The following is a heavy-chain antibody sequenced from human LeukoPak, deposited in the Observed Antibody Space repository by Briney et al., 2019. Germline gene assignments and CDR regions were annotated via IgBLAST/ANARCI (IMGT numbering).Heavy chain of an antibody. CDR1: GGSIGSGDYC. Sequence: SETLSLTCTVSGGSIGSGDYCWSWIRQHPGKGLEWIGYIYYSGSTNYNPSLKSRVTISVDTSKNQFSLKLSSVTAADTAVYYCARDQEGFDYWGQGTLVTVSS. V-gene: IGHV4-61*08. J-gene: IGHJ4*02. CDR2: IYYSGST. CDR3: ARDQEGFDY.